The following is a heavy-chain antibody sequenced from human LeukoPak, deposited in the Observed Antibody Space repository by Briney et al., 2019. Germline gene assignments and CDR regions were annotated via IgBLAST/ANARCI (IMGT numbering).Heavy chain of an antibody. CDR3: ARGGRWLQPSFAFDI. V-gene: IGHV4-30-2*01. CDR1: GGSISSGGYS. D-gene: IGHD5-24*01. Sequence: SQTLSLTCAVSGGSISSGGYSWSWIRQPPGKGLEWIGEINHSGSTNYNPSLKSRVTISVDTSKNQFSLKLSSVTAADTAVYYCARGGRWLQPSFAFDIWGQGTVVTVSS. J-gene: IGHJ3*02. CDR2: INHSGST.